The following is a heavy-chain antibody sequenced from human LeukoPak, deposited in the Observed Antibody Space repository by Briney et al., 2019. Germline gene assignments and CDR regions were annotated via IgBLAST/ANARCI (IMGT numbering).Heavy chain of an antibody. J-gene: IGHJ4*02. CDR2: IYYSGST. V-gene: IGHV4-59*01. CDR3: ARDEGSGSYYV. CDR1: GGSISGYY. D-gene: IGHD1-26*01. Sequence: SETLSLTCTVSGGSISGYYWSWIRQPPGKGLEWIGYIYYSGSTNYNPSLKSRVTISVDTSKNQFSLKLSSVTAADTAVYYCARDEGSGSYYVWGQGTLVTVSS.